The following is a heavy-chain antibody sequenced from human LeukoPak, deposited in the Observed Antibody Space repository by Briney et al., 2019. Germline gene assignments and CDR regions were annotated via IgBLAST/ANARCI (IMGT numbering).Heavy chain of an antibody. Sequence: ASLKVSCKVSGYTLTELSMHWVRQAPGKELEWMGGFDPEDGETIYAQKFQGRVTTTEDTSTDTAYMELSSLRSEDTAVYYCATDLALRGSYTDYWGQGTLVTVSS. CDR1: GYTLTELS. CDR2: FDPEDGET. CDR3: ATDLALRGSYTDY. J-gene: IGHJ4*02. D-gene: IGHD1-26*01. V-gene: IGHV1-24*01.